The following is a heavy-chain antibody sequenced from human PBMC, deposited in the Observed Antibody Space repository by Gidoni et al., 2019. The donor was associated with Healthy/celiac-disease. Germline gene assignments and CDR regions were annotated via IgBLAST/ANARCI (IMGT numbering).Heavy chain of an antibody. CDR2: ISYDGSNK. V-gene: IGHV3-30*18. CDR1: GFTFRSYG. J-gene: IGHJ6*03. Sequence: QVQLVESGGGVVQPGRSLRLLCAASGFTFRSYGMHWVRKAPGKGLEWVAVISYDGSNKYYADSVKGRFTISRDNSKNTLYLQMNSLRAEDTAVYYCAKDPFANVGYYYYYMDVWGKGTTVTVSS. CDR3: AKDPFANVGYYYYYMDV. D-gene: IGHD3-16*01.